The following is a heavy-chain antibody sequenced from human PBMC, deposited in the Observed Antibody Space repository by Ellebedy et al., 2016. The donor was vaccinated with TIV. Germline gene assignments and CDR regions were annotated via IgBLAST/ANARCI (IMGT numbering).Heavy chain of an antibody. Sequence: ASVKVSCKASGGTFSSYAISWVRQAPGQGLEWMGWISAYNGNTNYAQKLQGRVTMTTDTSTSTAYMELRSLRSDDTAVYYCARGFSSGSNWFDPWGQGTLVTVSS. CDR2: ISAYNGNT. V-gene: IGHV1-18*01. CDR3: ARGFSSGSNWFDP. CDR1: GGTFSSYA. J-gene: IGHJ5*02. D-gene: IGHD6-19*01.